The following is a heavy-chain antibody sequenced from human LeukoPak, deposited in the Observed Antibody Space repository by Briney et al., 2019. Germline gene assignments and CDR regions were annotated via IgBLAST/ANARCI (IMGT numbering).Heavy chain of an antibody. D-gene: IGHD4-17*01. CDR2: ISGSGGST. J-gene: IGHJ4*02. Sequence: TGGTPRLSGAGSGFTFSSYAMSWVRHAPGKGLEGVSAISGSGGSTYYEDSVKGSFTISRDNSKNTLYLQRHSLRDEDTAVYYCAKDSTVTYDSWGQGTLVTVSS. V-gene: IGHV3-23*01. CDR3: AKDSTVTYDS. CDR1: GFTFSSYA.